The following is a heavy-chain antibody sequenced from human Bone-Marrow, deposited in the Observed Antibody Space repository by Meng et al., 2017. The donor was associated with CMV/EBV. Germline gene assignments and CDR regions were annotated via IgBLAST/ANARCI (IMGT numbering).Heavy chain of an antibody. CDR2: IYNGDSST. Sequence: LSLTCAASGFTLSSYAMSWVRQAPGKGLEWVSVIYNGDSSTYYADSVKGRFTISRDNSKNTLYLQMNSLRAEDTAVYYCAKAPPQAGTGFFQHWGQGTLVTVSS. D-gene: IGHD3-10*01. CDR1: GFTLSSYA. CDR3: AKAPPQAGTGFFQH. V-gene: IGHV3-23*03. J-gene: IGHJ1*01.